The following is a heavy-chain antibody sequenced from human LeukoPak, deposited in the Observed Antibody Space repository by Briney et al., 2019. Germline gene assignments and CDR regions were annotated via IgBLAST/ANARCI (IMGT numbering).Heavy chain of an antibody. CDR2: ISYDGSNK. Sequence: PGGSLRLSCAASGFTFSSYVMHWVRQAPGKGLEWVAVISYDGSNKYYADSVKGRFTISRDNSKNTLYLQMNSLRAEDTAVYYCAREEGQAGSWGAFDYWGQGTLVTVSS. J-gene: IGHJ4*02. V-gene: IGHV3-30*04. CDR3: AREEGQAGSWGAFDY. CDR1: GFTFSSYV. D-gene: IGHD3-16*01.